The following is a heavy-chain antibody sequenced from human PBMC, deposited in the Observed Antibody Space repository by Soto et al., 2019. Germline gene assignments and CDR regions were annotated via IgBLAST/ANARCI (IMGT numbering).Heavy chain of an antibody. CDR3: ARKNWGSDY. J-gene: IGHJ4*02. D-gene: IGHD7-27*01. Sequence: GGSLGLSCAASGFTFSSYSMNWVRQAPGKGLEWVSSISSSSSYIYYADSVKGRFTISRDNAKNSLYLQMNSLRAEDTAVYYCARKNWGSDYWGQGSLVTVSS. CDR2: ISSSSSYI. V-gene: IGHV3-21*01. CDR1: GFTFSSYS.